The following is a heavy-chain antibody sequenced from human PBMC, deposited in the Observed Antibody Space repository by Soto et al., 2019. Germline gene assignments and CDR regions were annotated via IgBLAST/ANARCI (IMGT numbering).Heavy chain of an antibody. Sequence: GGSLRLSCAASGFTFSSYGMHWVRQAPGKGLEWVAVISYDGSNKYYADSVKGRFTISRDNSKNTLYLQMNSLRAEGTAVYYCAKDGVRDYYFDYWGQGTLVTVSS. CDR1: GFTFSSYG. CDR3: AKDGVRDYYFDY. J-gene: IGHJ4*02. V-gene: IGHV3-30*18. CDR2: ISYDGSNK. D-gene: IGHD2-8*01.